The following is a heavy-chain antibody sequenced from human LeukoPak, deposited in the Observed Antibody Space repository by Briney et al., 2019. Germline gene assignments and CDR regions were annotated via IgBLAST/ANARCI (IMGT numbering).Heavy chain of an antibody. CDR2: IIPIFGTA. CDR1: GGTFSSYA. Sequence: SVKVSCKASGGTFSSYAISWVRQAPGQGLEWMGGIIPIFGTANYAQKFQGRVTITADESTSTAYMELSSLRSEDTAVYYCAREESGNYDSDSWGQGTLVTVSS. V-gene: IGHV1-69*13. D-gene: IGHD1-26*01. J-gene: IGHJ4*02. CDR3: AREESGNYDSDS.